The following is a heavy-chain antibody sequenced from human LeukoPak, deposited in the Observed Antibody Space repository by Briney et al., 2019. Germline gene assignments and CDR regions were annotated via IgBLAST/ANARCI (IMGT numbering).Heavy chain of an antibody. V-gene: IGHV1-18*01. CDR1: GYTFTSYG. J-gene: IGHJ4*02. Sequence: ASVKVSCKASGYTFTSYGISWVRQAPGQGLEWMGWISTYNGNTNYAQKLQVRVTMTTDTSTSTAYMELRSLRSDDTAVYYCARLSGVTIFGGFDYWGQGTLVTVSS. D-gene: IGHD3-3*01. CDR3: ARLSGVTIFGGFDY. CDR2: ISTYNGNT.